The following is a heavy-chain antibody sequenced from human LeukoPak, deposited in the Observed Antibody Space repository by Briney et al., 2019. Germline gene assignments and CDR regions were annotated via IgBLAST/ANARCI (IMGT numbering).Heavy chain of an antibody. V-gene: IGHV3-23*01. CDR1: GFTFNNYA. CDR3: AKAVVTL. J-gene: IGHJ4*02. CDR2: IRGSGGGT. Sequence: GGSLRLSCAVSGFTFNNYAMMWVRQAPGKGPEWVSAIRGSGGGTEYADSVKGRFTISRDNSKNTLYLQMNSLRAEDTAVYYCAKAVVTLWGQGTLVTVSS. D-gene: IGHD4-23*01.